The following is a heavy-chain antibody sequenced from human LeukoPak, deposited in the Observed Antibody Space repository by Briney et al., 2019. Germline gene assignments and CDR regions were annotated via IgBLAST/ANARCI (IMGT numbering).Heavy chain of an antibody. V-gene: IGHV4-59*01. Sequence: SETLSLTCTVSGGSISSYYWSWIRQPPGKGLEWIGYIHDSVSTNYNPSLKSRVTISVDTSKNRFSLKLSSVTAADTAVYYCARDRREQYCSGGSCYSALGFFDYWGQGTLVTVSS. CDR2: IHDSVST. CDR1: GGSISSYY. CDR3: ARDRREQYCSGGSCYSALGFFDY. D-gene: IGHD2-15*01. J-gene: IGHJ4*02.